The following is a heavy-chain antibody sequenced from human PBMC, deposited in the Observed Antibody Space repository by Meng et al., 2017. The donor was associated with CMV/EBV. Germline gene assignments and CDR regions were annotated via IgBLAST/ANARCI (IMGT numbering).Heavy chain of an antibody. J-gene: IGHJ5*02. CDR3: ARAPGLWSGYFSP. CDR1: GFTFSGYW. V-gene: IGHV3-7*01. CDR2: IKQDGSEK. D-gene: IGHD3-3*01. Sequence: GESLKISCAASGFTFSGYWMSWVRQAPGKGLEWVANIKQDGSEKYYVDSVKGRFTISRDNAKNSLYLQMNSLRAEGTAVYYCARAPGLWSGYFSPWGQGTLVTVSS.